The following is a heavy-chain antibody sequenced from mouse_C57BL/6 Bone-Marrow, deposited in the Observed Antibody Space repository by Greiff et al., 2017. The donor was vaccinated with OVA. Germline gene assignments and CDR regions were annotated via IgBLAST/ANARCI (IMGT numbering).Heavy chain of an antibody. CDR2: ISYDGSN. CDR1: GYSITSGYY. V-gene: IGHV3-6*01. Sequence: EVQLQQSGPGLVKPSQSLSLTCSVTGYSITSGYYWNWIRQFPGNKLEWMGYISYDGSNNYNPSLKNRISITRDTSKNQFFLKLNSVTTEDTATYYCAREHYAYFDVWGTGTTVTVSS. J-gene: IGHJ1*03. CDR3: AREHYAYFDV. D-gene: IGHD1-1*01.